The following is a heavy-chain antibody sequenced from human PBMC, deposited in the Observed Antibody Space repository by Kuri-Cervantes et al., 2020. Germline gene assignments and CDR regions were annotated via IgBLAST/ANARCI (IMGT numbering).Heavy chain of an antibody. V-gene: IGHV3-21*01. Sequence: GESLKISCAASGFTFSSYSMNWGRQAPGKGLEWVSSISSSSSYIYYADSVKGRFTISRDNAKNSLYLQMNSLRAEDTAVYYCARETPGYSSSPYFDYWGQGTLVTVSS. CDR3: ARETPGYSSSPYFDY. CDR2: ISSSSSYI. CDR1: GFTFSSYS. D-gene: IGHD6-13*01. J-gene: IGHJ4*02.